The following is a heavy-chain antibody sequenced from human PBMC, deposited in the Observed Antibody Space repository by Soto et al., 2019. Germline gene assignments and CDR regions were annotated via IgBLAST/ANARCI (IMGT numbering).Heavy chain of an antibody. CDR3: AGLQADYCTNGVCPGGFDP. Sequence: ASVKVSCKASGYTFTSYGISWVRQAPGQGLEWMGWISAYNGNTNYAQKLQGRVTMTTDTSTSTAYMELRSLRSDDTAVYYCAGLQADYCTNGVCPGGFDPWGQGTLVTVSS. D-gene: IGHD2-8*01. J-gene: IGHJ5*02. CDR2: ISAYNGNT. V-gene: IGHV1-18*04. CDR1: GYTFTSYG.